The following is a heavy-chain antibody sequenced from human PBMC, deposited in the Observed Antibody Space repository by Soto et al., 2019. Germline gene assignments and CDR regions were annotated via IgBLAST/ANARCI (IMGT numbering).Heavy chain of an antibody. Sequence: GGSLRLSCAASGFTFSSYSMNWVRQAPGKGLEWVSSISSSSSYIYYADSVNGRFTISRDNAKNSLYLQMNSLRAEDTAVYYCARESAYSSGWGRASPPQKSLDYWGQGTLVTVSS. CDR3: ARESAYSSGWGRASPPQKSLDY. J-gene: IGHJ4*02. CDR2: ISSSSSYI. V-gene: IGHV3-21*01. CDR1: GFTFSSYS. D-gene: IGHD6-19*01.